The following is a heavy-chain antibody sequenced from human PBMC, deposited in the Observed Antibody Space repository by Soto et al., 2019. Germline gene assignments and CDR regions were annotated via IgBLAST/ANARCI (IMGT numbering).Heavy chain of an antibody. CDR2: INAGNGNT. CDR3: ARGYYDFWSGPPARYYYYYGMDV. Sequence: ASVKVSCKASGYTFTSYAMHWVRQAPGQRLEWMGWINAGNGNTKYSQKFQGRVTITRDTSASTAYMELSSLRAEDTAVYYCARGYYDFWSGPPARYYYYYGMDVWGQGTMVTVSS. D-gene: IGHD3-3*01. V-gene: IGHV1-3*01. J-gene: IGHJ6*02. CDR1: GYTFTSYA.